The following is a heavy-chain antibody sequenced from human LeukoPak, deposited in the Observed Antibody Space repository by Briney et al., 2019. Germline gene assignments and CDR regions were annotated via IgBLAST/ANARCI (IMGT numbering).Heavy chain of an antibody. D-gene: IGHD6-6*01. Sequence: GGSLRLSCAVSGFTFSSYWMHWVRRAPGKGLVWVSRINSDGSSTSYADSVKGRFTISRDNAKNTLYLQMNSLRAEDTAVYYCARSIAANNWFDPWGQGTLVTVSS. CDR3: ARSIAANNWFDP. CDR1: GFTFSSYW. V-gene: IGHV3-74*01. J-gene: IGHJ5*02. CDR2: INSDGSST.